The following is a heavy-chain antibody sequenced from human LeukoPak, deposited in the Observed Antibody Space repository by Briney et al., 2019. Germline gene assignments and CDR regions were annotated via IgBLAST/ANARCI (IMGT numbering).Heavy chain of an antibody. J-gene: IGHJ4*02. CDR2: ISSSSDKI. CDR3: TTGWELLGIRLDY. CDR1: GFTFSTYN. D-gene: IGHD1-26*01. Sequence: SGGSLRLSCGGSGFTFSTYNMHWVRQAPGKGLEWVSYISSSSDKIYFADSVKGRFTISRDNAKNSLYLQMNSLRVEDTALYYCTTGWELLGIRLDYWGQGTLVTVSS. V-gene: IGHV3-48*01.